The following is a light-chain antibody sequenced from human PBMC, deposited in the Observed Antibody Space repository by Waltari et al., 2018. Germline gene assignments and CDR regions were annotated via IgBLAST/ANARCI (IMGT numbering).Light chain of an antibody. V-gene: IGKV1-39*01. J-gene: IGKJ1*01. CDR1: EFSSIY. Sequence: DSQMTQSPASLSASIGDRVTITCRASEFSSIYGNWYQQKPGSAPHVLLAPASTLQSGVPSRFSCSGAWTDFTLPISSLQPEDFATYFCQQTFRTPQTFGQGTQVEI. CDR2: PAS. CDR3: QQTFRTPQT.